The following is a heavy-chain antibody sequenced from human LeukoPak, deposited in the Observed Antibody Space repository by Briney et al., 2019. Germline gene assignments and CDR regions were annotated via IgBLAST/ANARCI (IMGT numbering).Heavy chain of an antibody. J-gene: IGHJ4*02. Sequence: SETLSLTCTVSGGFINSLYWSWVPQPPGKGLEGVGYIYYSGSTNYNPYLKSRVTISVDTSTNQFSLKLSSVAAADTAVYYCARGATPWSLYYWGQGTLVTVSS. CDR3: ARGATPWSLYY. CDR1: GGFINSLY. V-gene: IGHV4-59*01. CDR2: IYYSGST. D-gene: IGHD2-15*01.